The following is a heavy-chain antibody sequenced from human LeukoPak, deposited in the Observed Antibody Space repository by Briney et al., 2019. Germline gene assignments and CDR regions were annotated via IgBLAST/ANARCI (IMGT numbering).Heavy chain of an antibody. D-gene: IGHD3-10*01. Sequence: GGSLRLSCAASGFTFSSYAMSWVRQAPGKGLEWVSAITNSGGTTYYADSVKGRFTISRDNSKNTLYLQMNSLRAEDTAVYYCARVYGPNDYWGQGTLVTVSS. V-gene: IGHV3-23*01. CDR3: ARVYGPNDY. CDR2: ITNSGGTT. J-gene: IGHJ4*02. CDR1: GFTFSSYA.